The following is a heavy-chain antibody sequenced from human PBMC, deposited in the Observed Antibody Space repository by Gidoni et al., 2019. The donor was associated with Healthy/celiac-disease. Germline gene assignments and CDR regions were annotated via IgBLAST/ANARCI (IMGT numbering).Heavy chain of an antibody. Sequence: QVQLQQWGAGLLKPSETLSLTCAVYGGSFSGYYWSWIRQPPGKGLEWIGEINHSGSTNYNPSLKSRVTISVDTSKNQFSLKLSSVTAADTAVYYCARGHRRPGYCSSTSCRPYYYYGMDVWGQGTTVTVSS. CDR2: INHSGST. J-gene: IGHJ6*02. D-gene: IGHD2-2*01. CDR3: ARGHRRPGYCSSTSCRPYYYYGMDV. V-gene: IGHV4-34*01. CDR1: GGSFSGYY.